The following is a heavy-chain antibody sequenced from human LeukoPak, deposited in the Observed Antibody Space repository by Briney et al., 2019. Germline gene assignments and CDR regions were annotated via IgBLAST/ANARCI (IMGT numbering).Heavy chain of an antibody. CDR1: GDSVSRDGAA. D-gene: IGHD6-25*01. Sequence: SQTLSLTCAISGDSVSRDGAAWTWIRQSPSRGLEWLGRTYYRSKWHNEYAVSVRGRMAISPDTSKNQFSLHLSSVTPEDTAVYFCARDTLAAADSWGQGALVTVPS. J-gene: IGHJ4*02. CDR3: ARDTLAAADS. CDR2: TYYRSKWHN. V-gene: IGHV6-1*01.